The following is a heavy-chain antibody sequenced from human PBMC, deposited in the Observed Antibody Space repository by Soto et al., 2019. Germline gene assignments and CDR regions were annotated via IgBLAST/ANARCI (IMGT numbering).Heavy chain of an antibody. CDR3: SRVPSDKIAVAGRGLYNWFDP. CDR1: GGSISSYY. D-gene: IGHD6-19*01. J-gene: IGHJ5*02. V-gene: IGHV4-59*01. CDR2: IYYSGST. Sequence: SETLSLSCTVSGGSISSYYWSWIRQPPGKGLEWIGYIYYSGSTNYNPSLKSRVTISVDTSKNQFSLKLSSVTAADTAVYYCSRVPSDKIAVAGRGLYNWFDPWGQGTLVTVSS.